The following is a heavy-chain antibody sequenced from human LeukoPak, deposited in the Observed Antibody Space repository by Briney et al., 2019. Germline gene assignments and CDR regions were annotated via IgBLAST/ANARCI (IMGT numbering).Heavy chain of an antibody. J-gene: IGHJ6*02. CDR1: GGSISSYY. CDR3: ARSEGYYDFWSGFGMDV. CDR2: IYYSGST. V-gene: IGHV4-59*08. Sequence: SETLSLTCTVSGGSISSYYWSWIRQPPGKGLEWIGYIYYSGSTNYNPSLKSRVTISVDTSKNQFSLKLSSVTAADTAVYYCARSEGYYDFWSGFGMDVWGQGTTVTVSS. D-gene: IGHD3-3*01.